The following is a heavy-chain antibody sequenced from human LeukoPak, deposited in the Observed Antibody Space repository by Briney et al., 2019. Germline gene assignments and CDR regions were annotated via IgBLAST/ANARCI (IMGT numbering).Heavy chain of an antibody. Sequence: SGPTLVNPTQTLTLTCTFSGFSLSTSGVGVGWIRQPPGKALEWLALIYWNDDKRYSPSLKSRLTITKDTSKNQVVLTMTNMDPVDTATYYCARTNKYYDILTGYYNGPGYLDYWGRGTLVTVSS. D-gene: IGHD3-9*01. CDR3: ARTNKYYDILTGYYNGPGYLDY. J-gene: IGHJ4*02. V-gene: IGHV2-5*01. CDR1: GFSLSTSGVG. CDR2: IYWNDDK.